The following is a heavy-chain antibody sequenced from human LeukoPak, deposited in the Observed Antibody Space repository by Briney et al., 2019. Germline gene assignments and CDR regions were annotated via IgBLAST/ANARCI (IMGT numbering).Heavy chain of an antibody. CDR2: ISGSGGST. CDR3: AKEEYYYDSSGYSPYYFDY. J-gene: IGHJ4*02. D-gene: IGHD3-22*01. V-gene: IGHV3-23*01. CDR1: GFTVSRYA. Sequence: GVSLRLSCVASGFTVSRYALRWVRQAPGKGLEWVSAISGSGGSTYYADSVKGRFTISRDNSKNTLYLQMNSLSAEDTAVYYCAKEEYYYDSSGYSPYYFDYWGQGTLVTVSS.